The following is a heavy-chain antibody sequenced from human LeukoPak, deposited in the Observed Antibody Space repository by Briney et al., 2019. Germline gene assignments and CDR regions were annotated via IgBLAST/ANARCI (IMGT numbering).Heavy chain of an antibody. Sequence: GGSLRLSCAASGFTVSSNYMSWVRQAPGKGLEWVSVIYSGGSTYYADSVKGRFTISRDNSKNTLYLQMNSLRAKDTAVYYCARSPNEWELTTQFDYWGQGTLVTVSS. J-gene: IGHJ4*02. V-gene: IGHV3-53*01. D-gene: IGHD1-26*01. CDR3: ARSPNEWELTTQFDY. CDR2: IYSGGST. CDR1: GFTVSSNY.